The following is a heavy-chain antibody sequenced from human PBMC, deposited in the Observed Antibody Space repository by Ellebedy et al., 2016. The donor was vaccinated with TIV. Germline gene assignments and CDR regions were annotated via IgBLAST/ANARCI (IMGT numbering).Heavy chain of an antibody. D-gene: IGHD4-17*01. V-gene: IGHV3-74*01. CDR3: ARARYSDTPTWFDP. Sequence: GGSLRLSCAASGFTFSRYWMHWVRQAPGKGLVWVSGINSDGRSTSYADSVKGRFTISRDNAKNTLYLQMNSLRDEDTAVYYCARARYSDTPTWFDPWGQGTLVTVSS. CDR2: INSDGRST. CDR1: GFTFSRYW. J-gene: IGHJ5*02.